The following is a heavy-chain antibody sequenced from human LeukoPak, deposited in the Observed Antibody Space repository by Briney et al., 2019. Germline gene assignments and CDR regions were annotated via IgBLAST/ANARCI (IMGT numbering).Heavy chain of an antibody. Sequence: SETLSLTCTVSGGSISSSPYYWGWIRQPPGKGLEWIGSIYYSGTTHYSPSLESRVTISVDTSKNQFSLKVASVTAADTAICYCAKGAGGFSYYNWFDPWGQGTLVTVSS. CDR3: AKGAGGFSYYNWFDP. D-gene: IGHD5-18*01. CDR2: IYYSGTT. CDR1: GGSISSSPYY. J-gene: IGHJ5*02. V-gene: IGHV4-39*07.